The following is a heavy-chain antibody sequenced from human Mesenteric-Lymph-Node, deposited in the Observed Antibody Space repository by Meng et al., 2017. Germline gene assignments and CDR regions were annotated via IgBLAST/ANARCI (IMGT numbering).Heavy chain of an antibody. V-gene: IGHV4-59*01. CDR3: ARPRRGAAVAGTAPGQNWYFDL. CDR2: IYYSGST. Sequence: SETLSLTCTVSGGSISSYYWSWIRQPPGKGLEWIGYIYYSGSTNYNPSLKSRVTISVDTSKNQFSLKLSSVTAADTAVYYCARPRRGAAVAGTAPGQNWYFDLWGRGTLVTVSS. CDR1: GGSISSYY. J-gene: IGHJ2*01. D-gene: IGHD6-19*01.